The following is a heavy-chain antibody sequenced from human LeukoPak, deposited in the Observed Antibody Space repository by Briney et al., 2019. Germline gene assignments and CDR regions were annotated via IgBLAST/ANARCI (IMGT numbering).Heavy chain of an antibody. CDR2: IFPGDSDI. CDR1: GYSFSTYW. CDR3: ARSSVTTTGGAFDY. Sequence: GESLQISCQASGYSFSTYWIGWVRQMPGKGLEWMGLIFPGDSDIRYSPSFQGQLTFSADTSINTAFLQWSSLMPSDTAIYYCARSSVTTTGGAFDYWGQGTLVTVSS. D-gene: IGHD4-17*01. V-gene: IGHV5-51*01. J-gene: IGHJ4*02.